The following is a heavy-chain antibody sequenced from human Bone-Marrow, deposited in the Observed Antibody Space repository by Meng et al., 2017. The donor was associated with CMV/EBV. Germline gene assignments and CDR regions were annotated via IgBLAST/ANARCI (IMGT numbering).Heavy chain of an antibody. Sequence: GESLKTSYAASGFTFSSYGMHWVRQAPGKGLEWVAVIWYDGSNKYYADSVKGRFTISRDNSKNTLYLQMNSLRAEDTAVYYCARRAGNCTTTSCYRWYFDLWGRGTLVTVSS. D-gene: IGHD2-2*01. CDR3: ARRAGNCTTTSCYRWYFDL. CDR1: GFTFSSYG. CDR2: IWYDGSNK. J-gene: IGHJ2*01. V-gene: IGHV3-33*01.